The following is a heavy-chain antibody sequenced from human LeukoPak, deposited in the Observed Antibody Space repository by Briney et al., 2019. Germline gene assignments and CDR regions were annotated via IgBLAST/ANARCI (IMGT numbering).Heavy chain of an antibody. Sequence: SETLSLTCTVSGGSLSSYYWSWIRQPPGKGLEWIGYIYYSGSTNYNPSLKSRVTISVDTSKNQFSLKLSSVTAADTAVYYCASSIPSSGYPFQLDYWGQGTLVTVSS. CDR3: ASSIPSSGYPFQLDY. D-gene: IGHD3-22*01. J-gene: IGHJ4*02. CDR2: IYYSGST. V-gene: IGHV4-59*08. CDR1: GGSLSSYY.